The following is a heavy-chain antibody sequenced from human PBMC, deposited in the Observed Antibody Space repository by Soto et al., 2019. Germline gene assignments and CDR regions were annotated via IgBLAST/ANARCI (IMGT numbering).Heavy chain of an antibody. V-gene: IGHV1-46*03. Sequence: QVQLVQPGAEVKKPGASVKFSCKASGYIFTNFYIHWVRQAPGQGLEWIGIINPNGGSTNYAQNLQGRVTMNRDTSTSTVYMDLSSLRSEDTAVYYCTRWLASGDYWGQGTLITVS. D-gene: IGHD5-12*01. CDR1: GYIFTNFY. CDR3: TRWLASGDY. CDR2: INPNGGST. J-gene: IGHJ4*02.